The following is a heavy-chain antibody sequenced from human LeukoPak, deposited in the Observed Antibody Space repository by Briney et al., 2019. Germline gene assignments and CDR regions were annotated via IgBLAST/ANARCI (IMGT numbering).Heavy chain of an antibody. D-gene: IGHD3-10*01. CDR1: GGSISSYY. V-gene: IGHV4-59*01. J-gene: IGHJ4*02. CDR2: IYYSGST. Sequence: SETPSLTCTVSGGSISSYYWSWIRQPPGKGLEWIGYIYYSGSTNYNPSLKSRVTISVDTSKNQFSLKLSSVTAADTAVYYCARGRGTMVRGVYYFDYWGQGTLVTVSS. CDR3: ARGRGTMVRGVYYFDY.